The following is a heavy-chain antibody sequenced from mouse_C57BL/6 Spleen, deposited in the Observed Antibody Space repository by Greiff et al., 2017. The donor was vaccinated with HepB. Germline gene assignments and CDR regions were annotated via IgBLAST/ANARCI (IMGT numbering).Heavy chain of an antibody. CDR1: GYTFTSYW. D-gene: IGHD1-1*01. CDR3: ARGDYYGSRDFDY. J-gene: IGHJ2*01. V-gene: IGHV1-64*01. CDR2: IHPNSGST. Sequence: QVQLQQPGAELVKPGASVKLCKASGYTFTSYWMHWVKQRPGQGLEWIGMIHPNSGSTNYNEKFKSKATLTVDKSSSTAYMQLSSLTSEDSAVYYCARGDYYGSRDFDYWGQGTTLTVSS.